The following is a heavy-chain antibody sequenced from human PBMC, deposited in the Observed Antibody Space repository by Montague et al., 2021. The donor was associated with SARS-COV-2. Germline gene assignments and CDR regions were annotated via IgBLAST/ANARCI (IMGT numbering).Heavy chain of an antibody. J-gene: IGHJ4*02. CDR1: GGSISDSNFH. D-gene: IGHD2-21*01. CDR2: LYYSGAT. Sequence: SETLSLTCTVSGGSISDSNFHWGWIRQPPGKGLEWIGTLYYSGATYYXPFLKGRVTTSMDTSKNQFSLKLTSAIAADTAVYYCARLRGGTPGEHWGQGALVTVSS. CDR3: ARLRGGTPGEH. V-gene: IGHV4-39*07.